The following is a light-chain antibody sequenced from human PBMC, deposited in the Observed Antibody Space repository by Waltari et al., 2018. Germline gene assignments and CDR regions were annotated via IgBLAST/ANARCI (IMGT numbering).Light chain of an antibody. CDR2: GAS. CDR3: HQYYNIPFT. J-gene: IGKJ3*01. V-gene: IGKV4-1*01. Sequence: DIVMTQSPDSLAVSLGERATINCKSSQSVLYSSNNKNYLAWYQQKPGQPPKLLIYGASPRESGVPDRLSGSGSGTDFTLTISSLQAEDVAVYYCHQYYNIPFTFGPGTKVDIK. CDR1: QSVLYSSNNKNY.